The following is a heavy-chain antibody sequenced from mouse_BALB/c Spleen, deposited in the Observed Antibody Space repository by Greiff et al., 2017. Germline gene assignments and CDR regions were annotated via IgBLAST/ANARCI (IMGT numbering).Heavy chain of an antibody. CDR1: GYTFSSYW. Sequence: QVQLQQSGAELMKPGASVKISCKATGYTFSSYWIEWVKQRPGHGLEWIGEILPGSGSTNYNEKFKGKATFTADTSSNTAYMQLSSLTSEDAAVYYCASRSFAYWGQGTLVTVSA. CDR2: ILPGSGST. V-gene: IGHV1-9*01. J-gene: IGHJ3*01. CDR3: ASRSFAY.